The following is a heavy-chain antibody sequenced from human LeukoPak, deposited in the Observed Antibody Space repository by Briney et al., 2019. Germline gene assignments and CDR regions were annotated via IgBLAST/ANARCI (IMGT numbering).Heavy chain of an antibody. V-gene: IGHV1-8*01. CDR3: ARVWGRFKVFGSGYYPFDY. CDR1: GYTFTSYD. Sequence: ASVKVSXKASGYTFTSYDINWVRQAPGQGLEWMGWMNPNSGNTGYAQKFQGRVTMTRNTSISTAYMELSSLRSEDTAVYYCARVWGRFKVFGSGYYPFDYWGQGTLVTVSS. J-gene: IGHJ4*02. D-gene: IGHD3-22*01. CDR2: MNPNSGNT.